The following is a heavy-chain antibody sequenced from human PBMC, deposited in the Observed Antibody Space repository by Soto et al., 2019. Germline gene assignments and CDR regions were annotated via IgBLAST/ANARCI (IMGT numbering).Heavy chain of an antibody. Sequence: ASVKVSCKASGGTFSSYAISWVRQAPGQGLEWMGGIIPIFGTANYAQKFQGRVTITADESTSTAYMELSSLRSEDTAVYYCARNPGDDYGGNFGFGAFDIWGQGTMVTVSS. D-gene: IGHD4-17*01. V-gene: IGHV1-69*13. CDR2: IIPIFGTA. CDR3: ARNPGDDYGGNFGFGAFDI. CDR1: GGTFSSYA. J-gene: IGHJ3*02.